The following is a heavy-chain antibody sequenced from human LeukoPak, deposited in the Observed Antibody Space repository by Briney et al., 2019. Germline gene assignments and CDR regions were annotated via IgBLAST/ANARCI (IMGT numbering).Heavy chain of an antibody. CDR2: INPNSGGT. V-gene: IGHV1-2*02. CDR1: GYTFTGYY. J-gene: IGHJ6*03. CDR3: ASPGLSYSSSSGRGDYYYYMDV. Sequence: ASVKVSCKASGYTFTGYYMHWVRQAPGQGLEWMGWINPNSGGTNYAQKFQGRVTMTRGTSISTAYMELSRLRSDDTAVYYCASPGLSYSSSSGRGDYYYYMDVWGKGTTVTVSS. D-gene: IGHD6-6*01.